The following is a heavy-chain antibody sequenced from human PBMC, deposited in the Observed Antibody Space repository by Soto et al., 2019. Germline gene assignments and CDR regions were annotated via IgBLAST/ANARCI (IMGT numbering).Heavy chain of an antibody. V-gene: IGHV1-45*02. CDR2: ITPFNGNT. CDR1: GYTFTYRY. Sequence: ASVKVSCKASGYTFTYRYLHWVRQAPGQALEWMGWITPFNGNTNYAQKFQDRVTITRDRSMSTAYMELSSLRSEDTAMYYCASGIAADAPGNYWGQGTLVTVSS. D-gene: IGHD6-13*01. J-gene: IGHJ4*02. CDR3: ASGIAADAPGNY.